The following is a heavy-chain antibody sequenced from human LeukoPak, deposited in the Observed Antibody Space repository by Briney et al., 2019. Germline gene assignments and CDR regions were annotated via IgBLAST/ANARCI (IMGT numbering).Heavy chain of an antibody. CDR1: GFTFSSYA. V-gene: IGHV3-23*01. CDR3: AKGVKYCSSTSCNWFDP. D-gene: IGHD2-2*01. J-gene: IGHJ5*02. Sequence: PGGSLRLSCAASGFTFSSYAMSWVRQAPGKGLEWVSAISGSGGSTYYADSVKGRFTISRDNSKNTLYLQMNSLRAEDTAVYYCAKGVKYCSSTSCNWFDPLGQGTLVTVSS. CDR2: ISGSGGST.